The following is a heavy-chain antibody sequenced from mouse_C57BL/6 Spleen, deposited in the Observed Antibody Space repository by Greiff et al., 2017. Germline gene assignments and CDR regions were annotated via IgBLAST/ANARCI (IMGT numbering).Heavy chain of an antibody. CDR3: ARRSNLDY. V-gene: IGHV1-50*01. D-gene: IGHD2-5*01. Sequence: QVQLQQPGAELVKPGASVKLSCKASGYTFTSYWMQWVKQRPGQGLEWIGEIDPSDSYTNYNQKFKGKATLTVDTPSSTAYMQLSSLTSEDSAVYYCARRSNLDYWGQGTTLTVSS. CDR2: IDPSDSYT. CDR1: GYTFTSYW. J-gene: IGHJ2*01.